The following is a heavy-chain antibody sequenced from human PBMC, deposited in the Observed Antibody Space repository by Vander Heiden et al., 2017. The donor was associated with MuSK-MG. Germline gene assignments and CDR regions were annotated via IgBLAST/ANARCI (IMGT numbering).Heavy chain of an antibody. D-gene: IGHD1-7*01. CDR3: LAGTY. CDR1: GLRFSCSA. J-gene: IGHJ4*02. CDR2: IRSKGNSYAT. Sequence: EVQLVESGGGLVQRGGSLKLSCVVSGLRFSCSALRWFRQASGKGLEWVGRIRSKGNSYATTYAESVKGRCTISRDDSNNTAYLQMNSLKTEDTAIYYCLAGTYGGQGTLVTVSS. V-gene: IGHV3-73*02.